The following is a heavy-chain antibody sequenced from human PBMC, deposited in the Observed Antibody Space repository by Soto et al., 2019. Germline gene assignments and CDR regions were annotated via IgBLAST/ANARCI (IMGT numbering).Heavy chain of an antibody. Sequence: EVQLVESGGGLVQPGGSLRLSCSASGFTFSDYYMYWVRQAPGKGLEWVGRIRKQSKDYTTDYAASVKGRFTISRADSYNSPYLPMNSLKPEDTAVYYCAPLISRSAGDAYYFYVAVWCKGTTVTVSS. J-gene: IGHJ6*03. V-gene: IGHV3-72*01. CDR2: IRKQSKDYTT. CDR3: APLISRSAGDAYYFYVAV. D-gene: IGHD3-16*02. CDR1: GFTFSDYY.